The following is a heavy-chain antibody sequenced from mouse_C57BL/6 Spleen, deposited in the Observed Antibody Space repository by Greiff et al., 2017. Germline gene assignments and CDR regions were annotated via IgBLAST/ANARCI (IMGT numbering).Heavy chain of an antibody. CDR1: GYTFTSYW. Sequence: QVQLQQSGAELVMPGASVKLSCKASGYTFTSYWMHWVKQRPGQGLEWIGEIDPSDSYTNYNQKFKGKSTLTVDKSSSTAYMQLSSLTSEDSAVYYCARAYGSSFNWYCDVWGTGTTVTVSS. D-gene: IGHD1-1*01. CDR2: IDPSDSYT. J-gene: IGHJ1*03. V-gene: IGHV1-69*01. CDR3: ARAYGSSFNWYCDV.